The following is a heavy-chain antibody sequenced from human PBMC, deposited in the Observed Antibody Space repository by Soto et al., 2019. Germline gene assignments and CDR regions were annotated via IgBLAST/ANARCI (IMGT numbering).Heavy chain of an antibody. J-gene: IGHJ4*02. CDR2: ISAYNGNT. CDR3: ARVNYSGYGWPYFDY. Sequence: GASVKVSCKASGYTFTSYGISWVRQAPGQGLEWMGWISAYNGNTNYAQKLQGRVTMTTDTSTSTAYMELRSLRSDDTAVYYCARVNYSGYGWPYFDYWGQGTPVTVSS. D-gene: IGHD5-12*01. V-gene: IGHV1-18*01. CDR1: GYTFTSYG.